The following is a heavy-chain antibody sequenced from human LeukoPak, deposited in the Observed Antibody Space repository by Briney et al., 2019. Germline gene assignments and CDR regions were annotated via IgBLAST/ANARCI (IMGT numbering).Heavy chain of an antibody. CDR1: GGSFSGYY. D-gene: IGHD3-10*01. Sequence: PSETLSLTCAVYGGSFSGYYWSWIRQPPGKGLEWIGEINHSGSTNYNPSLKSRVTISVDTSKNQFSLKLSSVTAADTAVYYCARERESKLLWFGELLKGWFDPWGQGTLVIVSS. V-gene: IGHV4-34*01. J-gene: IGHJ5*02. CDR3: ARERESKLLWFGELLKGWFDP. CDR2: INHSGST.